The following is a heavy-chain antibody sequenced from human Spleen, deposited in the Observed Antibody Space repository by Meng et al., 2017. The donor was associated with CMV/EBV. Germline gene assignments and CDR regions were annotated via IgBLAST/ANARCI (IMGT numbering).Heavy chain of an antibody. CDR1: GGTFSSHT. CDR3: AESVTIFDWFDP. V-gene: IGHV1-69*02. J-gene: IGHJ5*02. CDR2: VIPLLGVT. D-gene: IGHD3-3*01. Sequence: CKASGGTFSSHTINWVRQAPGQGLQWMGRVIPLLGVTNYAQKSQGRVTITADKSTGTAYMELSGLRSEDTAVYYCAESVTIFDWFDPWGQGTLVTVST.